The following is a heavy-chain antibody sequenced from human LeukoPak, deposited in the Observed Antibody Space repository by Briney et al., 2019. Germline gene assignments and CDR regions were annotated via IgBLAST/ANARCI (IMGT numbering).Heavy chain of an antibody. CDR3: ASTTYDYDTSGHYFLDY. Sequence: SETLSLTCTVSGGSINSYYWSWIRQPAGKGLEWIGRIYTSGTTNYNPSLKSRVTMSVDTSKNHSSLQLRSVTAADTAVYYCASTTYDYDTSGHYFLDYWGQGSLVTVSS. D-gene: IGHD3-22*01. CDR1: GGSINSYY. V-gene: IGHV4-4*07. CDR2: IYTSGTT. J-gene: IGHJ4*02.